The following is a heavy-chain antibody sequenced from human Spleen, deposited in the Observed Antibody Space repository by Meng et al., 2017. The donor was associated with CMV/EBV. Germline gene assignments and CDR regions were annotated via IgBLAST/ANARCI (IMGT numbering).Heavy chain of an antibody. V-gene: IGHV4-31*03. D-gene: IGHD4-23*01. J-gene: IGHJ5*02. CDR2: IYYSGST. Sequence: TCMVSGGSISSGGYYWSWVRQQPGKGLEWIGYIYYSGSTYYNPSIKSRVTISVDTSKNQFSLKLSSVTAADTAVYYCARVVSMVVTTWGQGTLVTVSS. CDR1: GGSISSGGYY. CDR3: ARVVSMVVTT.